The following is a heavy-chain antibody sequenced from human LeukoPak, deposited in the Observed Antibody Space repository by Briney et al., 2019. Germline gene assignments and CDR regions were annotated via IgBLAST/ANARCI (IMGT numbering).Heavy chain of an antibody. D-gene: IGHD5-12*01. J-gene: IGHJ4*02. CDR2: ISGSGGST. CDR3: AKDSGYDNYFDY. CDR1: GFTFSSYA. Sequence: GGSLRLSCAASGFTFSSYAMSWVRQAPGEGLEWVSAISGSGGSTYYADSVKGRFTISRDNSKNTLYLQMNSLRAEDTAVYYCAKDSGYDNYFDYWGQGTLVTVSS. V-gene: IGHV3-23*01.